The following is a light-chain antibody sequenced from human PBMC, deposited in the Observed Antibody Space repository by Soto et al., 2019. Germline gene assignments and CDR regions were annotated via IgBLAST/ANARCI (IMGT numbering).Light chain of an antibody. J-gene: IGKJ1*01. Sequence: IQMTQSPSTLSASVGDRVTITCRASQSISTWLAWYQQKPGKAPNLLTYDASSLESGVPSRFSGSGSGTEFTLTISSLQPDDFATYYCQQYNSYSQTFGQGTKVDI. CDR3: QQYNSYSQT. CDR1: QSISTW. CDR2: DAS. V-gene: IGKV1-5*01.